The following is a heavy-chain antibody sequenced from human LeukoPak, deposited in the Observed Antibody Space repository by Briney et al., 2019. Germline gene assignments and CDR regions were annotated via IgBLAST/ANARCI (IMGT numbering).Heavy chain of an antibody. CDR3: ARTSGGYSYGPEGYFYYYYMDV. V-gene: IGHV3-11*04. J-gene: IGHJ6*03. D-gene: IGHD5-18*01. Sequence: GGSLRLSCAASGFTFSDYYMSWIRQAPGKGLEWVSYMSSSGSTIYYADSVKGRFTIYRDNAKNSLYLQMNSLRVEDTAVYYCARTSGGYSYGPEGYFYYYYMDVWGKGTTVTVSS. CDR2: MSSSGSTI. CDR1: GFTFSDYY.